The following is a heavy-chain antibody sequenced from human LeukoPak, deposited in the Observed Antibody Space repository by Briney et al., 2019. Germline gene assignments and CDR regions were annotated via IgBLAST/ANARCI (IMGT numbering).Heavy chain of an antibody. V-gene: IGHV4-34*01. CDR3: ARVPYSRRAGGFDY. Sequence: SETLSLTCIVSGGSISRSGYYWSWIRQPPGKGLEWIGEINHSGSTNYNPSLKSRVTISVDTSKNQFSLKLSSVTAADTAVYYCARVPYSRRAGGFDYWGQGTLVTVSS. D-gene: IGHD6-13*01. J-gene: IGHJ4*02. CDR2: INHSGST. CDR1: GGSISRSGYY.